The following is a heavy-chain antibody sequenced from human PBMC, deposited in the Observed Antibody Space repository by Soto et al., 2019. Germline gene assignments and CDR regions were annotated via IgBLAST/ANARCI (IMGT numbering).Heavy chain of an antibody. Sequence: QVQLVQSGAEVKKPGASVKVSCKASGYTFTSYDINWVRQATGQGLEWMGWMNPNSGNTGYAQKCQGRVTMTRNTSXXTXYXXLSSLRSEDTAVYYCARGGGYDFWSGYTYYYGMDVWGQGTTVTVSS. CDR2: MNPNSGNT. CDR1: GYTFTSYD. V-gene: IGHV1-8*01. D-gene: IGHD3-3*01. CDR3: ARGGGYDFWSGYTYYYGMDV. J-gene: IGHJ6*02.